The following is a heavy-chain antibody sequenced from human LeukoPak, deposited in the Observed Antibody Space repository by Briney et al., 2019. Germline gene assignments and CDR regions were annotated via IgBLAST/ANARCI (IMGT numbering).Heavy chain of an antibody. CDR2: ISGSGDNT. CDR3: AKRPSSTGGCFEY. D-gene: IGHD2-8*02. V-gene: IGHV3-23*01. CDR1: GFTFGSYS. Sequence: GGSLRLPCAASGFTFGSYSMAWVRQAPGKGLEWVSVISGSGDNTHYSDSVKGRFTTSRDNSKNTLFLQMNSLRVEDTAKYYCAKRPSSTGGCFEYWGQGTLVTVSS. J-gene: IGHJ4*02.